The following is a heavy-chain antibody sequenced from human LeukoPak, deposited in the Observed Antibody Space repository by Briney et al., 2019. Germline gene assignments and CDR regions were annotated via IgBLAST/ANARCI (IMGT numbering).Heavy chain of an antibody. CDR2: ISGSGDST. CDR3: ARDLGFGELSWYYYMDV. J-gene: IGHJ6*03. D-gene: IGHD3-10*01. Sequence: PGGSLRLSCAASGFTFSSYDMSWVRQAPGKGLERVSVISGSGDSTYYAGSVKGRFTISRDNTKTTLFLQMNSLRAEDTAVYYCARDLGFGELSWYYYMDVWGKGTTVTVSS. CDR1: GFTFSSYD. V-gene: IGHV3-23*01.